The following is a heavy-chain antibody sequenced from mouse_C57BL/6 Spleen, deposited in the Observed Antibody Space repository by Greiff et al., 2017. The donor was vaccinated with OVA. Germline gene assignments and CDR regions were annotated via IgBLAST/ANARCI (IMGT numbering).Heavy chain of an antibody. V-gene: IGHV1-54*01. Sequence: QVQLQQSGAELVRPGTSVKVSCKASGYAFTTYLIEWVKQRPGQGLEWIGVINPGSGGTNYNEKFKGKATLTADKSSSTAYMQLSSLTSEDSAVYVCARWTTAYFDDWGQGTTLTVSS. CDR1: GYAFTTYL. D-gene: IGHD1-2*01. CDR2: INPGSGGT. J-gene: IGHJ2*01. CDR3: ARWTTAYFDD.